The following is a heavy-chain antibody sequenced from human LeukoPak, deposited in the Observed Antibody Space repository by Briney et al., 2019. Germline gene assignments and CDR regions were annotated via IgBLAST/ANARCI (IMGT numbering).Heavy chain of an antibody. Sequence: GGSLRLSCTASGFTFGTYTMSWVRQVPGKGLEWVSAISGSADSTNYADSVKGRFTISRDNSKNTLYLQMNSLRAEDTAAYYCAKGVRGFFYFDNWGQGTLVTVSP. J-gene: IGHJ4*02. CDR1: GFTFGTYT. CDR3: AKGVRGFFYFDN. V-gene: IGHV3-23*01. D-gene: IGHD3-10*01. CDR2: ISGSADST.